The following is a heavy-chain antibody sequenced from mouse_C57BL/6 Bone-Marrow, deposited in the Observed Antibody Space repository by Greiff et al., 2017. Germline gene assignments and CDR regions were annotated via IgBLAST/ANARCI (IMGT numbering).Heavy chain of an antibody. CDR3: ARDSSGYAWFAY. V-gene: IGHV1-74*01. Sequence: VQLQQPGAELVKPGASVKVSCKASGYTFTSYWMHWVKQRPGQGLEWIGRIHPSDSDTNYNQKFKGKATLTVAKSSSTAYMQLSSLTSEDSAVYYCARDSSGYAWFAYWGQGTLVTVSA. D-gene: IGHD3-2*02. CDR1: GYTFTSYW. CDR2: IHPSDSDT. J-gene: IGHJ3*01.